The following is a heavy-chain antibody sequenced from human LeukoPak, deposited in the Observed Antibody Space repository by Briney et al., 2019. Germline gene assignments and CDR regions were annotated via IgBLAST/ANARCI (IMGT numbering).Heavy chain of an antibody. Sequence: PGASVKVSCKASGYTFTGYYMHWVRQAPGQGLERMGRINPNSGGTNYAQKFQGRVTMTRDTSISTAYMELSRLRSDDTAVYYCARELIAVAGCFDYWGQGTLVTVSS. D-gene: IGHD6-19*01. V-gene: IGHV1-2*06. CDR2: INPNSGGT. J-gene: IGHJ4*02. CDR1: GYTFTGYY. CDR3: ARELIAVAGCFDY.